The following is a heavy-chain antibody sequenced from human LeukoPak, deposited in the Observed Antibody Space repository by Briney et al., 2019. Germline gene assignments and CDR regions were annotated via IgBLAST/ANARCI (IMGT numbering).Heavy chain of an antibody. V-gene: IGHV3-7*04. CDR2: IRQDGSEK. Sequence: GGSLRLSCAASGFTFSSFWLTWVRQAPGKGLEWVANIRQDGSEKYYVDSVEGRFTISRDNAKKSLCLQMHSLRAEDTAVYYCARDMRGDGFDIWGQGTMVTVSS. CDR3: ARDMRGDGFDI. CDR1: GFTFSSFW. D-gene: IGHD2-2*01. J-gene: IGHJ3*02.